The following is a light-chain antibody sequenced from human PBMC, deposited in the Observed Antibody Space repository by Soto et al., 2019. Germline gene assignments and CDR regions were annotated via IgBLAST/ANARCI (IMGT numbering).Light chain of an antibody. CDR3: QQRDNWPLT. CDR1: QDIGRY. V-gene: IGKV3-11*01. CDR2: DAS. Sequence: ETVLTQSPATLSLSPGERATLSCRAGQDIGRYFIWYQQKVGQAPRLLIHDASSRATGIPSRFSGSGSGTDFTLTISRLEPEVFAVYYCQQRDNWPLTFGVTTWVEI. J-gene: IGKJ4*01.